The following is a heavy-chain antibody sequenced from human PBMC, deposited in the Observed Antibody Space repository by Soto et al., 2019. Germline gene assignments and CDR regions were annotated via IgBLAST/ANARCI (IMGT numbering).Heavy chain of an antibody. CDR2: ISGSGGST. D-gene: IGHD6-6*01. CDR3: AKGIAARPRYGMDV. Sequence: GGSLRLSCVASGFTFSSYAMSWVRQAPGKGLEWVSAISGSGGSTYYADSVKGRFTISRDNSKNTLYLQMNSLRAEDTAVYYCAKGIAARPRYGMDVWGQGATVTVSS. CDR1: GFTFSSYA. J-gene: IGHJ6*02. V-gene: IGHV3-23*01.